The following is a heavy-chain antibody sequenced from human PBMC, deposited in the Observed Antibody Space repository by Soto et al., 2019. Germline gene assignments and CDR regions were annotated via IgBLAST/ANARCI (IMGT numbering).Heavy chain of an antibody. CDR3: ARELGGYSGYDSSDY. V-gene: IGHV1-18*01. J-gene: IGHJ4*02. CDR1: GYTFTSYG. D-gene: IGHD5-12*01. Sequence: ASVKVSCKASGYTFTSYGISWVRQAPGQGLEWMGWISAYNGNTNYAQKLQGRVTMTTDTSTSTAYMELRSLRSDDTAVYYCARELGGYSGYDSSDYWGQGTLVTVSS. CDR2: ISAYNGNT.